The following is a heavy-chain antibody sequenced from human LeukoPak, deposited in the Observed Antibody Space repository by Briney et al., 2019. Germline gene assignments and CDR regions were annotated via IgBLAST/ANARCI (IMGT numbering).Heavy chain of an antibody. Sequence: PRGSLRLSCAASGFTFSSYAMSWVRQAPGKGLEWVSAISGSGGSTYYADSVKGRFTISRDNSKNTLYLQMNSLRAEDTAVYYCAKVPYSSGWYSNWFDPWGQGTLVTVSS. CDR2: ISGSGGST. V-gene: IGHV3-23*01. J-gene: IGHJ5*02. CDR1: GFTFSSYA. CDR3: AKVPYSSGWYSNWFDP. D-gene: IGHD6-19*01.